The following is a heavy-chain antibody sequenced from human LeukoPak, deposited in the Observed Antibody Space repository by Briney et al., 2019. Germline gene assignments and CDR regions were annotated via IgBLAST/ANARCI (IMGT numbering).Heavy chain of an antibody. D-gene: IGHD2-2*01. V-gene: IGHV3-23*01. Sequence: GGSLRLSCAASGFSFSSYAVSWVRQTPGKRPEWVSGISGDGRTFYADSVKGRFTLSRDFSRSTLYLRMNGLRADDTALYFCAKAIGVFGMPFFDFWGQGTLVTVSS. J-gene: IGHJ4*02. CDR3: AKAIGVFGMPFFDF. CDR2: ISGDGRT. CDR1: GFSFSSYA.